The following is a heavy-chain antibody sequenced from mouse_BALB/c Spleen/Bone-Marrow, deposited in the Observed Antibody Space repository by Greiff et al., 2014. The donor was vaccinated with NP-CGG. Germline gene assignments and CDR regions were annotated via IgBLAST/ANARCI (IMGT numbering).Heavy chain of an antibody. J-gene: IGHJ1*01. CDR3: ARSGYTNYWYFDV. Sequence: QVQLQQSGPELVKPGASVKMSCKASGYTFTDYVISWVKQRTGQGLEWIGEIYPKSVDTYYREKFKGKATLTADKSSNTAYMQLSSLTSEDSAVYFCARSGYTNYWYFDVWGAGTTVTVSS. D-gene: IGHD1-1*01. V-gene: IGHV1-81*01. CDR1: GYTFTDYV. CDR2: IYPKSVDT.